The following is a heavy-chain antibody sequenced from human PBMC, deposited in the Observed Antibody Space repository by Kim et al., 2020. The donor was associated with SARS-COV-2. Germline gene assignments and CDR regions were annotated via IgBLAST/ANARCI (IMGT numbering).Heavy chain of an antibody. CDR3: AKAKTRVHRDTRGGY. D-gene: IGHD3-16*02. J-gene: IGHJ4*02. V-gene: IGHV3-23*01. Sequence: DSVKGRFTISRHNSKNTLYLQMNSLRAEDTAVYYCAKAKTRVHRDTRGGYWGQGTLVTVSS.